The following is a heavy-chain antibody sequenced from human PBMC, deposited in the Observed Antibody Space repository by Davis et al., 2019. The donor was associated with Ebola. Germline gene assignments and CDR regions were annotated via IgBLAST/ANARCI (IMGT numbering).Heavy chain of an antibody. CDR3: ARGVEMATILTGYYLDY. D-gene: IGHD5-24*01. CDR1: GGSISSSNW. J-gene: IGHJ4*02. Sequence: SETLSLTCAVSGGSISSSNWWSWVRQPPGKGLEWIGEIYHSGSTNYNPSLKSRVTISVDKSKNQFSLKLSSVTAADTAVYYCARGVEMATILTGYYLDYWGQGTLVTVSS. V-gene: IGHV4-4*02. CDR2: IYHSGST.